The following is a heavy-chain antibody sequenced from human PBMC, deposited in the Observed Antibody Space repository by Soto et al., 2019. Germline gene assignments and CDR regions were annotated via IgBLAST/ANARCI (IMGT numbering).Heavy chain of an antibody. Sequence: GGSLRLSCAASGFTFSSYSMNWVRQAPGKGLEWVSYISSSSSTIYYADSVKGRFTISADKSISTAYLQWSSLKASDTAMYYCARTSMQSRGYSYGHGGTDVWGQGTTVTVSS. J-gene: IGHJ6*02. V-gene: IGHV3-48*01. D-gene: IGHD5-18*01. CDR1: GFTFSSYS. CDR3: ARTSMQSRGYSYGHGGTDV. CDR2: ISSSSSTI.